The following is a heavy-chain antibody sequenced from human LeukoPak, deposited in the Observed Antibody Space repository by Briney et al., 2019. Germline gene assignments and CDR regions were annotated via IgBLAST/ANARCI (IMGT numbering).Heavy chain of an antibody. CDR2: INHSGST. Sequence: SETLSLTCAVYGVSFSGYYWSWIRQPPGKGLEWIGEINHSGSTNYNPSLKSRVTIPVDTSKNQFSLKLSSVTAADTAVYYCARGTLDYDYVWGSYRYAFDIWGQGTMVTVSS. V-gene: IGHV4-34*01. D-gene: IGHD3-16*02. CDR1: GVSFSGYY. CDR3: ARGTLDYDYVWGSYRYAFDI. J-gene: IGHJ3*02.